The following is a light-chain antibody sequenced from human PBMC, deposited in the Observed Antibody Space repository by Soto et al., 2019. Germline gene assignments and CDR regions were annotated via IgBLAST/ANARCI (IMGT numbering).Light chain of an antibody. CDR3: QPYNSYSGT. J-gene: IGKJ1*01. Sequence: DIQVTQSPSTLSASVGDRVTITCRASQSISSWLAWYQQKPGKAPKLLIYDASSLESGVPSRFSGSGSGTEFTLTISSLQPDDFATYYCQPYNSYSGTFRQATKLDI. CDR2: DAS. CDR1: QSISSW. V-gene: IGKV1-5*01.